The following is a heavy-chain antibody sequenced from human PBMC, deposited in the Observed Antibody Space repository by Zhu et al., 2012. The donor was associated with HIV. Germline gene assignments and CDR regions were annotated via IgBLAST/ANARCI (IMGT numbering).Heavy chain of an antibody. D-gene: IGHD1-26*01. V-gene: IGHV4-59*02. CDR1: AGSVNSYY. CDR2: IYYSGST. J-gene: IGHJ4*02. CDR3: XGTQGGAAGWVDY. Sequence: QVQLQESGPGLVKPSETVSLTCTVSAGSVNSYYWNWIRQPPGKGLEWIGNIYYSGSTNFNSSLKRRVTISLDTSKNQFSLKLSSVTAADTAMYYCXGTQGGAAGWVDYWGQGTLVTVSS.